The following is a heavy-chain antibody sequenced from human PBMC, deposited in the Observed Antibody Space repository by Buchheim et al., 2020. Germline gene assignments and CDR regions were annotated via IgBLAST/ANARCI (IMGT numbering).Heavy chain of an antibody. Sequence: QVQLQESGPGLVKPSQTLSLTCTVSGGSISSGGYYWSWIRQHPGKGLEWIGYIYYSGSTYYNPSLKSRVTISVDTSKNQFSLKLSSVTAADTAVYYCARRPNFSPETDYYDSSGYYYDWYFDLWGRGTL. D-gene: IGHD3-22*01. J-gene: IGHJ2*01. CDR3: ARRPNFSPETDYYDSSGYYYDWYFDL. V-gene: IGHV4-31*03. CDR1: GGSISSGGYY. CDR2: IYYSGST.